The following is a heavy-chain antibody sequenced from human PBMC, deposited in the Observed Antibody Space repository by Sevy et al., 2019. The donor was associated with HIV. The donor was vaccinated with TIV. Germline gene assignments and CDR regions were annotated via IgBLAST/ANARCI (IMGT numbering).Heavy chain of an antibody. CDR2: IYFTGNT. Sequence: SETLSLTCSVSGVSISSYFWTWVRQSPGKGLGGIGNIYFTGNTDYFPSLKSRVTLSLDTSKSQFSLTLKAVTAADTAIYFCARDSTTRPRVLDYWGQGTLVTVSS. J-gene: IGHJ4*02. V-gene: IGHV4-59*01. CDR3: ARDSTTRPRVLDY. D-gene: IGHD1-1*01. CDR1: GVSISSYF.